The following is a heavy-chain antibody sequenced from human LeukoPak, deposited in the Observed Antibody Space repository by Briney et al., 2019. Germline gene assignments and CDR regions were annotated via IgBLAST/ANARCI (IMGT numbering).Heavy chain of an antibody. CDR1: GGSISSSSYY. CDR2: IYYSGST. CDR3: ARRRGMGDILTGYYSGGWFDP. J-gene: IGHJ5*02. V-gene: IGHV4-39*01. D-gene: IGHD3-9*01. Sequence: PSETLSLTCTVSGGSISSSSYYWGWIRQPPGKGLEWIGSIYYSGSTYYNPSLKSRVTISVDTSKNQFSLKLSSVTAADTAVYYCARRRGMGDILTGYYSGGWFDPWGQGTLVTVSS.